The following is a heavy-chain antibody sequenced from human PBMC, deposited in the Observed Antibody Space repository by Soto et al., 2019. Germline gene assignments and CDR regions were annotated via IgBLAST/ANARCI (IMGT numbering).Heavy chain of an antibody. V-gene: IGHV3-66*01. D-gene: IGHD4-17*01. CDR2: IYSGGST. CDR3: AREGIRSPLYY. J-gene: IGHJ4*02. Sequence: EVQLVESGGGLVQPGGSLRLSCAVSGFTVSSNYMSWVCQAPGKGLEWVSVIYSGGSTYYADSVKGRFTISRDNSKNTLYLQMNSLRAEDTAVYYCAREGIRSPLYYWGQGTLVTVSS. CDR1: GFTVSSNY.